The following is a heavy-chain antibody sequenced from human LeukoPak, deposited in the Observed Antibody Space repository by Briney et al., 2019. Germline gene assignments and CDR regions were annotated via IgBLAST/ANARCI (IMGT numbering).Heavy chain of an antibody. Sequence: GGSLRLSCAASGFTFSSYSRNWVRQAPGKGLEWVSSISSSSSYIYYADSVKGRFTISRDNAKNSLYLQMNSLRAEDTAVYYCARWSQEWPNYYYGMDVWGQGTTVTVSS. CDR2: ISSSSSYI. V-gene: IGHV3-21*01. D-gene: IGHD3-3*01. J-gene: IGHJ6*02. CDR1: GFTFSSYS. CDR3: ARWSQEWPNYYYGMDV.